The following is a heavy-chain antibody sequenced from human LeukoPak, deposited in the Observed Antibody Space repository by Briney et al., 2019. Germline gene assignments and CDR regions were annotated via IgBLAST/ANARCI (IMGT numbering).Heavy chain of an antibody. J-gene: IGHJ4*02. CDR3: AKAELLWFGELHY. CDR1: GFTFSSYE. CDR2: IRYDGSNK. D-gene: IGHD3-10*01. Sequence: GGSLRLSCAASGFTFSSYEMHWVRQAPGKGLEWVAFIRYDGSNKYYADSVKGRFTISRDNSKNTLYLQMNSLRAEDTAVYYCAKAELLWFGELHYWGQGTLVTVSS. V-gene: IGHV3-30*02.